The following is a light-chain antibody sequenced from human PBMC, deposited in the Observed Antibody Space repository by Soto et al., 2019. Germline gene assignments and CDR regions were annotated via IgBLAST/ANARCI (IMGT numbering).Light chain of an antibody. CDR1: QNIDIN. J-gene: IGKJ1*01. V-gene: IGKV3-15*01. CDR3: QQYHHWPPIT. Sequence: EIVLTQSPGTLSLSPGERATVSCRASQNIDINLVWYQQKPGQAPRLLIFRASTRATDIPARFSGSGSGTEFTLTISSLQSEDFAVYYCQQYHHWPPITFGQGTKVDIK. CDR2: RAS.